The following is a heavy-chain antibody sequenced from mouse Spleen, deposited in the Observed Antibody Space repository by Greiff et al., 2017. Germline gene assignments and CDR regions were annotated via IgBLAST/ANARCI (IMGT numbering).Heavy chain of an antibody. CDR3: ARHYYDYDGRGFAY. Sequence: EVQVVESGGGLVKPGGSLKLSCAASGFTFSSYAMSWVRQTPEQRLEWVGTISTGGSYTYYPSSLKGRVTISRDNTKNTLYLQMSSLRSEDTAMDDCARHYYDYDGRGFAYWGQGTLVTVSA. CDR2: ISTGGSYT. V-gene: IGHV5-9-3*01. CDR1: GFTFSSYA. D-gene: IGHD2-4*01. J-gene: IGHJ3*01.